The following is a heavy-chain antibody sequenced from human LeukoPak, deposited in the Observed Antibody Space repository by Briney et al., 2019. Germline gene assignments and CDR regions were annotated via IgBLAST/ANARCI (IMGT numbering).Heavy chain of an antibody. D-gene: IGHD1-26*01. CDR3: ARVGGRSRAVDY. J-gene: IGHJ4*02. CDR1: GGSISNYY. V-gene: IGHV4-59*01. Sequence: SETLSLTCTVSGGSISNYYWSWIRQPPGKGLEWIGYIDYSGTTNYYPSLKSRVTISLDTSKNQFSLKLSSVTAADTAVYYCARVGGRSRAVDYWGQGTLVTVSS. CDR2: IDYSGTT.